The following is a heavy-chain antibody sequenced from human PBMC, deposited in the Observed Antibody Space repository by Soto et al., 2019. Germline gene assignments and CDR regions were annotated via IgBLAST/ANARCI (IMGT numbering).Heavy chain of an antibody. J-gene: IGHJ6*02. V-gene: IGHV3-48*02. CDR3: ARIKLVEWFFINVDVYDMDV. Sequence: GSLRLSCAASGFTFSDYAVNWVRQAPGKGLEWVSFISSDSRTIYYADSVEGRFTVSRDNARNSVSLQMDSLRDEDAAVYYCARIKLVEWFFINVDVYDMDVWGQGTPVTVSS. CDR1: GFTFSDYA. CDR2: ISSDSRTI. D-gene: IGHD3-3*01.